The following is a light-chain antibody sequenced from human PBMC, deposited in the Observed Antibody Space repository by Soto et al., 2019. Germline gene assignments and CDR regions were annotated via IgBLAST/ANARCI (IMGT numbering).Light chain of an antibody. J-gene: IGKJ1*01. CDR3: QQYNDWPRT. Sequence: EIVLTQSPATRSSSPGGRATLSCMASQSVSSYLAWYQQKPGQAPRLLIYDASNRATGIPARFSGSGSGTEFILTISSLQSEDFAVYYCQQYNDWPRTFGQGTKVDIK. CDR2: DAS. V-gene: IGKV3-15*01. CDR1: QSVSSY.